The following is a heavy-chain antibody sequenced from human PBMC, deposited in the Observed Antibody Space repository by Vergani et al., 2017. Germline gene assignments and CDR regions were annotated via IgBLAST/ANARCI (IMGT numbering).Heavy chain of an antibody. J-gene: IGHJ3*02. D-gene: IGHD1-1*01. CDR3: ARGSTHWKQGAFDI. Sequence: QVHLNEAGPGLVKPSQTLSLTCTVSGASITSGSFYWSWIRQPAGKGLEWIGRIHASGTKNYNPSLRSRVTLSVDTSKNQLSLKMISMTAADTAIYFCARGSTHWKQGAFDIWGQGTLVTVSS. V-gene: IGHV4-61*02. CDR2: IHASGTK. CDR1: GASITSGSFY.